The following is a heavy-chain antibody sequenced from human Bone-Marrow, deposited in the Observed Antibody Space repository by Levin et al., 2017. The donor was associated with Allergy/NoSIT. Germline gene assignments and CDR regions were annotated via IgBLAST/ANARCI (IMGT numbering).Heavy chain of an antibody. J-gene: IGHJ4*02. CDR3: ARDGPGRFVEWYDY. V-gene: IGHV4-34*01. D-gene: IGHD3-3*01. CDR2: INHSGST. Sequence: SQTLSLTCAVYGGSFSGYYWSWIRQPPGKGLEWIGEINHSGSTNYNPSLKSRVTISVDTSKNQFSLKLSSVTAADTAVYYCARDGPGRFVEWYDYWGQGTLVTVSS. CDR1: GGSFSGYY.